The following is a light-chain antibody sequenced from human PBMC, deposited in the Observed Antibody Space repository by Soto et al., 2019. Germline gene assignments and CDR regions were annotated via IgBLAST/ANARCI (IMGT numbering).Light chain of an antibody. CDR1: SSDVGGYNY. CDR2: EVS. J-gene: IGLJ2*01. Sequence: QSVLTQPASVSGSPGQSITISCTGTSSDVGGYNYVSRYQQHPGKAPKLMIYEVSNRPSGVSNRFSGSKSGNTASLTISGLQAEDEADYYCSSYTSSSTPVVFGGGIKLTVL. V-gene: IGLV2-14*01. CDR3: SSYTSSSTPVV.